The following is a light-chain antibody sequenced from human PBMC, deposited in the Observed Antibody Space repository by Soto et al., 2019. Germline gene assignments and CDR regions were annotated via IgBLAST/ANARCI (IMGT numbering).Light chain of an antibody. CDR3: QQRSNWPPIT. V-gene: IGKV3-15*01. CDR1: ESVGSN. J-gene: IGKJ5*01. Sequence: EIVMTQSPVTLSVSPGERATLSCRASESVGSNLAWYQQKPGQPPRLLIYDASMRETGVPPRFSGSGSGTEFTLTISNLQSEDFAVYYCQQRSNWPPITFGQGTRLEI. CDR2: DAS.